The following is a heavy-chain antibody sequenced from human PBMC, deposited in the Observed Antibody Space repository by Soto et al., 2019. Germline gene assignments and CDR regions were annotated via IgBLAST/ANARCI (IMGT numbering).Heavy chain of an antibody. D-gene: IGHD6-19*01. CDR2: IYGSGST. CDR1: GGSITGYY. V-gene: IGHV4-59*12. J-gene: IGHJ4*02. CDR3: ARASLAEGPEAY. Sequence: SETLSLTCSVSGGSITGYYWNWIRQPPGKGLEWVGHIYGSGSTNYNPSLQSRITISVDTSKIQFSLSLTSVTAADTAVYYCARASLAEGPEAYWGQGILVTVSS.